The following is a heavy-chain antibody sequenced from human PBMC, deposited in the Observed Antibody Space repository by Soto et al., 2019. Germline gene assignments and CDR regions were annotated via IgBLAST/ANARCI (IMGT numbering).Heavy chain of an antibody. CDR2: INHSGSP. Sequence: QMHLEQRGAGLLKPSETLSLTCDVYGGSFSDYYWSWIRQAPGKGLEWIVEINHSGSPNYNPSLQSRVSVSVDTSKTHFSLKLSSLTAADTAVYYCATFPPEGRTATSRGDDAVDIWGQGTLDTVSS. V-gene: IGHV4-34*02. J-gene: IGHJ3*02. D-gene: IGHD3-10*01. CDR1: GGSFSDYY. CDR3: ATFPPEGRTATSRGDDAVDI.